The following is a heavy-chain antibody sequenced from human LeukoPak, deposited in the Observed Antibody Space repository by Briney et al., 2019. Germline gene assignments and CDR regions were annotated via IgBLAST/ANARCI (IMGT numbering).Heavy chain of an antibody. CDR3: ARGRFQDY. D-gene: IGHD2-21*01. V-gene: IGHV4-34*01. CDR2: INHSRST. Sequence: LGTLSLTCAVYGGSFCGYYWSWIRQPPGKGLEWIGEINHSRSTNYNPSPKSRVTISVATSKNQFSLKPSSATAADTAVYYCARGRFQDYWGQGTLVTVSS. CDR1: GGSFCGYY. J-gene: IGHJ4*02.